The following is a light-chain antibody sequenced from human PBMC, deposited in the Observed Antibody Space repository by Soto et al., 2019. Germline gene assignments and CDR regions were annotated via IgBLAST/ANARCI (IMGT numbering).Light chain of an antibody. CDR3: VTWHSSLTHVV. J-gene: IGLJ2*01. CDR2: DIN. CDR1: SSNIGNNY. V-gene: IGLV1-51*01. Sequence: QSVLTQPPSVSAAPGQKVTISCSGSSSNIGNNYVSWYQHVPGAAPKLLIYDINKRPSGIPDRFSGSKSGTSATLGITGLQTGDEAHYYCVTWHSSLTHVVFGGGTKLTVL.